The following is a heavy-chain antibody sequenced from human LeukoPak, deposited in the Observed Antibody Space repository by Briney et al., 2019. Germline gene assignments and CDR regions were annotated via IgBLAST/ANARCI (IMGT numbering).Heavy chain of an antibody. CDR1: GGSISRSGYY. CDR3: ARALRQQLVTGWFDP. J-gene: IGHJ5*02. CDR2: IYYSGNS. V-gene: IGHV4-61*08. D-gene: IGHD6-13*01. Sequence: SETLSLTCAVSGGSISRSGYYWSWIRQPPGKGLEWIGYIYYSGNSNYNPSLKSRVTISVDTSNNQFSLRLRSVTAADTAVYYCARALRQQLVTGWFDPWGQGTLVIVSS.